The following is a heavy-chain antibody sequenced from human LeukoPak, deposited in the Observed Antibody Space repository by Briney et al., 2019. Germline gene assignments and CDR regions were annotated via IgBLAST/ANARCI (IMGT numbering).Heavy chain of an antibody. V-gene: IGHV3-53*01. CDR1: GFTVSSNY. Sequence: PGGSLRLSCAASGFTVSSNYMSWVRQAPGKGLEWVSVIYSGGSTYYADSVKGRFTISRDNSKNTLYLQMNSLRAEDTAAYYCARENRGFSVDYYFYYMDVWGKGTTVTVSS. CDR2: IYSGGST. D-gene: IGHD2/OR15-2a*01. J-gene: IGHJ6*03. CDR3: ARENRGFSVDYYFYYMDV.